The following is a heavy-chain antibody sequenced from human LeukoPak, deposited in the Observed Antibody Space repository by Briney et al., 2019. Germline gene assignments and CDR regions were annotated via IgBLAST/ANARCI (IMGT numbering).Heavy chain of an antibody. Sequence: GGSLRLSCAASGFTFSSYAMHWVRQAPGKGLEWVAVISYDGSNKYYADSVKGRFTISRDNSKNTLYLQMSSLRAEDTAVYYCARDRSRTGYFDYWGQGTLVTVSS. J-gene: IGHJ4*02. CDR1: GFTFSSYA. V-gene: IGHV3-30-3*01. CDR2: ISYDGSNK. D-gene: IGHD3/OR15-3a*01. CDR3: ARDRSRTGYFDY.